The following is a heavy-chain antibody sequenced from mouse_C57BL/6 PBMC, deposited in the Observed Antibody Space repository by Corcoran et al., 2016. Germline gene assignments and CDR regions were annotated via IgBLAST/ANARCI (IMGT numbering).Heavy chain of an antibody. CDR3: ARQGYGSSLDV. D-gene: IGHD1-1*01. V-gene: IGHV9-3*01. CDR1: GYTFTTYG. CDR2: INTYSGVP. J-gene: IGHJ1*03. Sequence: QIQLVQSGPELKKPGETVKISCKASGYTFTTYGMSWVKQAPGKGLKWMGWINTYSGVPTYADDFKGRFAFSLETSASTAYLQINNLKNEDTATYFCARQGYGSSLDVWGTGTTVTVSS.